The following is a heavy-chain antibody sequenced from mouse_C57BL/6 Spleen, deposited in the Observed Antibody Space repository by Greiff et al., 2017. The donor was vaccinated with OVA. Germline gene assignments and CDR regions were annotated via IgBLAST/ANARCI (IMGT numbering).Heavy chain of an antibody. Sequence: VQLQHSGPGLVKPSQSLSLTCSVTGYSITSGYYWNWIRQFPGNKLEWMGYISYDGSNNYNPSLKNRISITRDTSKNQFFLKLNSVTTEDTATYYCARDGRYFDVWGTGTTVTVSS. CDR1: GYSITSGYY. V-gene: IGHV3-6*01. CDR3: ARDGRYFDV. J-gene: IGHJ1*03. D-gene: IGHD4-1*01. CDR2: ISYDGSN.